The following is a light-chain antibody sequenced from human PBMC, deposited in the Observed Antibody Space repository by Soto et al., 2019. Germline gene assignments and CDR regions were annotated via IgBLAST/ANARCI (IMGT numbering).Light chain of an antibody. J-gene: IGLJ1*01. CDR2: GNS. CDR3: QSYDSSLSV. Sequence: HSVLTQPPSVSGVPGQRVSISCTGSSSNIGAGYDVHWYQQLPGTAPKLLIYGNSNRPSGVPDRFSGSKSGTSASLAITGLQAEDEAEYYCQSYDSSLSVFGTGTKVTVL. V-gene: IGLV1-40*01. CDR1: SSNIGAGYD.